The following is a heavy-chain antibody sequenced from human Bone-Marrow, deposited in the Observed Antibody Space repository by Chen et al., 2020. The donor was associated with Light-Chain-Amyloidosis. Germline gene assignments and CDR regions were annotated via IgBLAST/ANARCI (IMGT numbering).Heavy chain of an antibody. CDR3: ARDRYNGYPYFDY. CDR1: EFTFTSYW. D-gene: IGHD5-12*01. V-gene: IGHV3-7*01. Sequence: EVQLVESGGGLVQPGGSLRLSCAASEFTFTSYWMSWARQAPGKGLEWVANIKQDGSEKYYVDSVKGRFTISRDNANNSLYLQMNSLRAEDTAVYFCARDRYNGYPYFDYWGQGTLVTVSS. J-gene: IGHJ4*02. CDR2: IKQDGSEK.